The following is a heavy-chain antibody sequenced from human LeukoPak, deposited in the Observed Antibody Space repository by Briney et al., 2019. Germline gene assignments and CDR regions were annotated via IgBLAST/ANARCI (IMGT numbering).Heavy chain of an antibody. CDR3: ARAGHYDSSGEGNNWFDP. J-gene: IGHJ5*02. CDR1: GYTFTGYY. Sequence: ASVKVCCKASGYTFTGYYLHWVRQAPGQGLEWMGWINPNSGGTNYAQKFQGRVTMTRDTSISTAYMELSRLRSDDTAVYYCARAGHYDSSGEGNNWFDPWGQGTLVTVSS. D-gene: IGHD3-22*01. CDR2: INPNSGGT. V-gene: IGHV1-2*02.